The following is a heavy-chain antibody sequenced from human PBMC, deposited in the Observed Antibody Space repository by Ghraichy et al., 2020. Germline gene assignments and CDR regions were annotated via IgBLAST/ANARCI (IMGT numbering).Heavy chain of an antibody. CDR2: INPNSGVT. Sequence: ASVKVSCSASGYSFSDYYINWVRQAPGQGLEWMGWINPNSGVTSYAPKFQGRVTMTRDTSIGTAYMELSSLRSDDTAVFYCARKARSDTGYYYYGMDVWGQGTTVTVSS. CDR3: ARKARSDTGYYYYGMDV. D-gene: IGHD2-8*02. V-gene: IGHV1-2*02. CDR1: GYSFSDYY. J-gene: IGHJ6*02.